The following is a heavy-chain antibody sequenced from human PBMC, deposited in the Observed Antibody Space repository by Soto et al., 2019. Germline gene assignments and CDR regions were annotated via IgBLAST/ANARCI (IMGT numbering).Heavy chain of an antibody. CDR2: ISAYNGNT. D-gene: IGHD3-10*01. J-gene: IGHJ5*02. CDR1: GYSFTSYW. Sequence: GESLKISCKGSGYSFTSYWIGWVRQAPGQGLEWMGWISAYNGNTNYAQKLQGRVTMTTDTSTSTAYMELRSLRSDDTAVYYCARADLMVRGVIITLNWFDPWGQGTLVTVSS. CDR3: ARADLMVRGVIITLNWFDP. V-gene: IGHV1-18*04.